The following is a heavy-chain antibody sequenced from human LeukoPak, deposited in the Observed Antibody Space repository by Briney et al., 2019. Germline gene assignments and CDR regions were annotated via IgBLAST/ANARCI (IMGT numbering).Heavy chain of an antibody. CDR3: ARARGGIAAD. V-gene: IGHV3-30*04. J-gene: IGHJ4*02. D-gene: IGHD6-25*01. Sequence: TGGSLRLSCAASGFTFSSYAMHWVRQAPGKGLEWVAVISYDGSNKYYADSVKGRFTISRDNAKNSLYLQMNSLRAEDTAVYYCARARGGIAADWGQGTLVTVSS. CDR2: ISYDGSNK. CDR1: GFTFSSYA.